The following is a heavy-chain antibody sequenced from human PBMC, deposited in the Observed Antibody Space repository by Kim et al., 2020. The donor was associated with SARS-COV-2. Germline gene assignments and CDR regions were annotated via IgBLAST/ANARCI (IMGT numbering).Heavy chain of an antibody. D-gene: IGHD6-13*01. V-gene: IGHV3-73*01. CDR3: TRRLGEDGSSWDVGDY. Sequence: SVKGRFTISRDDSKNTAYLQMNSLKTEDTAVYYCTRRLGEDGSSWDVGDYWGQGTLVTVSS. J-gene: IGHJ4*02.